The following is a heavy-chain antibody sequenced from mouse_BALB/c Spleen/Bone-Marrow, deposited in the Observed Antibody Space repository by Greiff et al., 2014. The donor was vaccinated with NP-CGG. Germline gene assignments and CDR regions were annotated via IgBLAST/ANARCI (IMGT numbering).Heavy chain of an antibody. V-gene: IGHV5-17*02. CDR3: ARSSYGYDRQAYFFDY. Sequence: EVKLVESGGGLVQPGGSRKLSCAASGFTFSSFGMHWVRQAPEKGLEWVAYISSGSSTIYYADTVKGRFTISRDNPKNTLSLQMTSLRSEDTAMYYCARSSYGYDRQAYFFDYWGQGTTLTVSS. CDR1: GFTFSSFG. D-gene: IGHD2-2*01. CDR2: ISSGSSTI. J-gene: IGHJ2*01.